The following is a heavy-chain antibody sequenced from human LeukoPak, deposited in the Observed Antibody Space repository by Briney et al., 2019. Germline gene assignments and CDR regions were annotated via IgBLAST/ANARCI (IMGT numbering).Heavy chain of an antibody. CDR2: IYYSGST. CDR1: GGSFTASSYY. V-gene: IGHV4-39*07. D-gene: IGHD2-15*01. Sequence: SETLSLTCIVSGGSFTASSYYWGWVRQPPGKGLEWIGSIYYSGSTFYNPSLKSRLTISIDRTKPQFSLSLSSVTAADTAIYYCARVYGVYSTVAFWGQGTLVTVSS. J-gene: IGHJ4*02. CDR3: ARVYGVYSTVAF.